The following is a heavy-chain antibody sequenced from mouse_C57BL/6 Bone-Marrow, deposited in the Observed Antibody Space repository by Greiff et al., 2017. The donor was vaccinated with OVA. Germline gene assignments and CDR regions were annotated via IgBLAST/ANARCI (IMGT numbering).Heavy chain of an antibody. V-gene: IGHV1-69*01. CDR2: MDPSDSYT. D-gene: IGHD1-1*01. J-gene: IGHJ2*01. CDR1: GYTFTGSW. Sequence: QVQLQQPGAELVMPGASVKLSCKASGYTFTGSWMHWVKQRPGQGLGWIGEMDPSDSYTNYNQKFKGKSTLTVDKSSSTAYMQLSSLTSEDSAVYYCAITTVVATPHYFDYWGQGTTLTVSS. CDR3: AITTVVATPHYFDY.